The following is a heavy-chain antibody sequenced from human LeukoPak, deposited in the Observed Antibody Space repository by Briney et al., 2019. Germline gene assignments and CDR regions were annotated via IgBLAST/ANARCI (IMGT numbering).Heavy chain of an antibody. CDR3: ARASHVYSSGWYPIEYFQH. D-gene: IGHD6-19*01. Sequence: SVKVSCKASGGTFSSYAISWVRQAPGQGLEWMGGIIPIFGTANYAQKFQGRVTITADKSTSTAYMELSSLRSEDTAVYYCARASHVYSSGWYPIEYFQHWGQGTLVTVSS. V-gene: IGHV1-69*06. CDR1: GGTFSSYA. CDR2: IIPIFGTA. J-gene: IGHJ1*01.